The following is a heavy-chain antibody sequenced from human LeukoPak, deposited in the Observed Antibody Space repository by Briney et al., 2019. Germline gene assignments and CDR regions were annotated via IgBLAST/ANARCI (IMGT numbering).Heavy chain of an antibody. CDR2: IYPGDSDT. Sequence: PGESLKISCKGSGYTFAIYWIAWVRQMPGKGLEWMGIIYPGDSDTRYSPSFQGQVTISTDKSISTAYLQWSGLKASDTAMYYCARRSIKGGSPYYFDYWGQGTLVTVSS. J-gene: IGHJ4*02. CDR1: GYTFAIYW. D-gene: IGHD6-6*01. V-gene: IGHV5-51*01. CDR3: ARRSIKGGSPYYFDY.